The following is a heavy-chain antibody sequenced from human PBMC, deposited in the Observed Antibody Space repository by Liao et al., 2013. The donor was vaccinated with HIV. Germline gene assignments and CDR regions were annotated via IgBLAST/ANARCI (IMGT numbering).Heavy chain of an antibody. V-gene: IGHV4-59*01. CDR2: IYYSGST. Sequence: QVQLQESGPGLVKPSETLSLTCSVSGGSISGYYWSWVRQPPGKGLEWIGYIYYSGSTNYNPSLKSRVTISVDTSKNQFSLKLSSVTAADTAVYYCARDRMGATHDAFDIWGQGTMVTVSS. CDR3: ARDRMGATHDAFDI. J-gene: IGHJ3*02. CDR1: GGSISGYY. D-gene: IGHD1-26*01.